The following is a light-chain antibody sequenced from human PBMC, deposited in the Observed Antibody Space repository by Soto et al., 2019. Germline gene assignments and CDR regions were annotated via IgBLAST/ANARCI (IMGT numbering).Light chain of an antibody. CDR2: RTN. CDR1: TGAVTSDYY. V-gene: IGLV7-43*01. Sequence: QAVVTQEPSLTGSPGGTVTLTCALTTGAVTSDYYPNWFQRKPGQALRTLIYRTNNKHSWTPARFSGSLLGGKAALTLSGVQPEDDADYYCVLLCSGEWVFGGGTKLTVL. CDR3: VLLCSGEWV. J-gene: IGLJ3*02.